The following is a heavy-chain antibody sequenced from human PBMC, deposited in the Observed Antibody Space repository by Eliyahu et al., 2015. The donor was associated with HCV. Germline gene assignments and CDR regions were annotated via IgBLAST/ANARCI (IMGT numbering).Heavy chain of an antibody. CDR2: IYHSGST. CDR3: ARGYDFWSGYLDWFDP. D-gene: IGHD3-3*01. J-gene: IGHJ5*02. CDR1: GGSISXGGYS. V-gene: IGHV4-30-2*01. Sequence: QLQLQESGSGLVKPSQTLSLTCAVSGGSISXGGYSWSWIRQPPGKGLEWIGYIYHSGSTYYNPSLKSRVTISVDRSKNQFSLKLSSVTAADTAVYYCARGYDFWSGYLDWFDPWGQGTLVTVSS.